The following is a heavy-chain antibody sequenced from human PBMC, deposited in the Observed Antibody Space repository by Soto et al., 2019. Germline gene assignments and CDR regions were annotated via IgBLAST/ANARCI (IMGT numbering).Heavy chain of an antibody. CDR3: ARHRYYYDSSGYYQRYFDY. Sequence: SETLSLTCTVSGGSISSSSYYWGWIRQPPGKGLEWIGSIYYSGSTYYNPSLKGRVTISVDTSKNQFSLKLSSVTAADTAVCYCARHRYYYDSSGYYQRYFDYWGQGTLVTVSS. J-gene: IGHJ4*02. CDR1: GGSISSSSYY. CDR2: IYYSGST. V-gene: IGHV4-39*01. D-gene: IGHD3-22*01.